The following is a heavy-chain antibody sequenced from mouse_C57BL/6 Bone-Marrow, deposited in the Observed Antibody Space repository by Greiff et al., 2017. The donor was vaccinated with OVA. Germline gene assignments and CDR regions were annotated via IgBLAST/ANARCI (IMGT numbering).Heavy chain of an antibody. CDR3: ANYVPYAMDY. V-gene: IGHV5-4*03. CDR1: GFTFSSYA. CDR2: ISDGGSYT. Sequence: EVKLMESGGGLVKPGGSLKLSCAASGFTFSSYAMSWVRQTPEKRLEWVATISDGGSYTYYPDNVKGRFTISRDNAKNNLYLQMSHLKSEDTAMDYCANYVPYAMDYWGQGTSVTVSS. J-gene: IGHJ4*01.